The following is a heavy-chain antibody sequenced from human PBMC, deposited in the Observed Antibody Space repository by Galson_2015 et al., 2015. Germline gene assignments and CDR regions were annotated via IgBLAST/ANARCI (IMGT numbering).Heavy chain of an antibody. V-gene: IGHV1-69*13. Sequence: SVKVSCKASGGTFSSYAISWVRQAPGQGLEWMGGIIPIFGTANYAQKFQGRVTITADESTSTAYMELSSLRSEDTAVYYCARLTVVPAAKVFYYYGMDVWGQGTTVTVSS. D-gene: IGHD2-2*01. CDR3: ARLTVVPAAKVFYYYGMDV. J-gene: IGHJ6*02. CDR1: GGTFSSYA. CDR2: IIPIFGTA.